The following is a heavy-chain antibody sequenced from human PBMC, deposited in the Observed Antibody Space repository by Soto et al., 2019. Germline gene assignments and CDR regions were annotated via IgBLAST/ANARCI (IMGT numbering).Heavy chain of an antibody. Sequence: QVQLVQSGAEVKKPGASVKVSCKASGYTFTSYGISWVRQAPGQGLEWMGWISAYNGNTNYAQKLQGRVTITADESTSTAYMELSSLRSEDTAVYYCARDLGGRIGSDSWGQGTLVTVSS. CDR1: GYTFTSYG. V-gene: IGHV1-18*04. CDR2: ISAYNGNT. CDR3: ARDLGGRIGSDS. J-gene: IGHJ5*02. D-gene: IGHD3-10*01.